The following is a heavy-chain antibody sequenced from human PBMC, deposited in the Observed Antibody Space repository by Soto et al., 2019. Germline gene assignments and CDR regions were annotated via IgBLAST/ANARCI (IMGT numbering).Heavy chain of an antibody. J-gene: IGHJ1*01. CDR2: ISGSGGST. D-gene: IGHD6-13*01. Sequence: GGSLRLSCAASGFTFSSYAMSWVRQAPWKGLEWVSAISGSGGSTYYADSVKGRFTISRDNSKNSLYLQMNSLRAEDTAVYYCAKRRAAAGISGGQGTLVTVSS. CDR1: GFTFSSYA. V-gene: IGHV3-23*01. CDR3: AKRRAAAGIS.